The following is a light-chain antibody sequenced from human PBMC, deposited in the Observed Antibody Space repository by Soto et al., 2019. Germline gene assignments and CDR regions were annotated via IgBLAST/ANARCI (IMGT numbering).Light chain of an antibody. CDR1: SGHSSYI. CDR3: ETWDSNTRV. V-gene: IGLV4-60*02. CDR2: LEGSGSY. Sequence: QSVLTQSSSASASLGSSVKLTCTLSSGHSSYIIEWHQQQPGKAPRYLLKLEGSGSYNKGSGVPYRFSGSSSGADRYLTISDLQFEDEADYYCETWDSNTRVFGGGTKLTVL. J-gene: IGLJ3*02.